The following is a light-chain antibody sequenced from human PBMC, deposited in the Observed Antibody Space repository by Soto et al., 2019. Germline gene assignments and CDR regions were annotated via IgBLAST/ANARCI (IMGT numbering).Light chain of an antibody. V-gene: IGKV1-5*03. CDR1: QSISRW. CDR2: KAS. Sequence: DIQMTKSHSTLSASVGDRVTITCRARQSISRWLACYQQKPGKAPKLLIYKASSLEGGVPSRFSGSGSGTEFTLTISSLQPDDFAPYHCQQYNTYPTWTFGQGTKVEIK. J-gene: IGKJ1*01. CDR3: QQYNTYPTWT.